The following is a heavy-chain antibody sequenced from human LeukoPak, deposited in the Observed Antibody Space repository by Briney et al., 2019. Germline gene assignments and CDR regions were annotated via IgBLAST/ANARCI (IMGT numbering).Heavy chain of an antibody. D-gene: IGHD5-12*01. CDR1: GFTFSSYA. J-gene: IGHJ4*02. CDR3: ARDAHVDIVATSNFDY. V-gene: IGHV3-30*04. Sequence: HPGRSLRLSCAASGFTFSSYAMHWVRQAPGKGLEWVAVISYDGSNKYYADSVKGRFTISRDNSKNTLHLQMNSLRAEDTAVYYCARDAHVDIVATSNFDYWGQGTLVTVSS. CDR2: ISYDGSNK.